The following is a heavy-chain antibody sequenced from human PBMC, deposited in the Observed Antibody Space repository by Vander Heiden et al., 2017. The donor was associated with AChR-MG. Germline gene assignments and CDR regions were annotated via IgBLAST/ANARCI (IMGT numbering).Heavy chain of an antibody. CDR1: GFTFSSYG. V-gene: IGHV3-30*18. D-gene: IGHD3-22*01. Sequence: QVQLVESGGGVVQPWSSLRLSCAASGFTFSSYGMHWVRQAPGKGLEWVAVISYDGSNKYYADSVKGRFTISRDNSKNTLYLQMNSLRAEDTAVYYCAKSWYYYDSSGYYRPRFDYWGQGTLVTVSS. CDR2: ISYDGSNK. J-gene: IGHJ4*02. CDR3: AKSWYYYDSSGYYRPRFDY.